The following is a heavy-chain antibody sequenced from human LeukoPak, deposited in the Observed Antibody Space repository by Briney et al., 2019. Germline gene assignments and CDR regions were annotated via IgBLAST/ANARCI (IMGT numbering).Heavy chain of an antibody. CDR1: GFTFSSYS. CDR3: ARVSGRLERQSDLDF. V-gene: IGHV3-21*01. CDR2: IDPSSYYI. D-gene: IGHD1-1*01. Sequence: GGSLRLSCAASGFTFSSYSMNWVRQAPGKGLEWVSSIDPSSYYIYYGDSVKGRSVISRDNAKNSLYLQINSLRAEDTAVYYCARVSGRLERQSDLDFWGQGTLITVSS. J-gene: IGHJ4*02.